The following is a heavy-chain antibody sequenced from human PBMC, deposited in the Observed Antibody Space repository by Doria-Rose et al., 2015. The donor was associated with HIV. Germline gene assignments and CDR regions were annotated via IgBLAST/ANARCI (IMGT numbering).Heavy chain of an antibody. CDR3: ARIRSSRWYHKYYFDF. CDR2: NFSDDER. D-gene: IGHD6-13*01. CDR1: GVSLSSPGMG. J-gene: IGHJ4*02. Sequence: QESGPVLVKPTETLTLTCTVSGVSLSSPGMGVSRIRQPPGKALEWLAHNFSDDERSYTTSLYSRLTISRGTSKSQVVLTMTDMDPVDTATYYCARIRSSRWYHKYYFDFWGQGTLVIVSA. V-gene: IGHV2-26*01.